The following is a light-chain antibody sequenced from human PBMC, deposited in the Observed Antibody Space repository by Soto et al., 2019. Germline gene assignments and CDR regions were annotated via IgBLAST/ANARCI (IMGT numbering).Light chain of an antibody. V-gene: IGLV2-14*01. CDR3: SSYRDSRTRV. CDR1: SSDVGHYNF. Sequence: QSALTQPASVSGSPGQSITIPCTGTSSDVGHYNFVSWYQQHPGKAPKLLLYEVTNRPSGVSVRFSGSKSGNTASLTISGLQTEDEADYYCSSYRDSRTRVFGTGTKVTVL. CDR2: EVT. J-gene: IGLJ1*01.